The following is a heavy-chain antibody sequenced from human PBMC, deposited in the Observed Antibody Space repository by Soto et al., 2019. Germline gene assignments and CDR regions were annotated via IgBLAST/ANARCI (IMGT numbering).Heavy chain of an antibody. J-gene: IGHJ5*02. V-gene: IGHV1-69*13. CDR2: IIPIFGTA. Sequence: ASVKVSCKASGGTFSSYAISWVRQAPGQGLEWMGGIIPIFGTANYAQKFQGRVTITADESTSTAYMELSSLRSEDTAVYYCASHIAAAPVRYNWFDPWGQGTLVTVS. CDR1: GGTFSSYA. D-gene: IGHD6-13*01. CDR3: ASHIAAAPVRYNWFDP.